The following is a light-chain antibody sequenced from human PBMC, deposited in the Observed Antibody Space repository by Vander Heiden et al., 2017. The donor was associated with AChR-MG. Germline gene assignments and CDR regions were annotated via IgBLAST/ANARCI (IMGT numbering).Light chain of an antibody. Sequence: SYALTPPASVSACQGQTVSCTCTGDAMRKKYAYWYQQQSGPAPKLLIYDDSKRPSGVPERFSGSNSGTTATLTISGLQVEDEADYYCDAKDNSGNHWVFGGGTKLTVL. J-gene: IGLJ3*02. CDR2: DDS. V-gene: IGLV3-10*01. CDR3: DAKDNSGNHWV. CDR1: AMRKKY.